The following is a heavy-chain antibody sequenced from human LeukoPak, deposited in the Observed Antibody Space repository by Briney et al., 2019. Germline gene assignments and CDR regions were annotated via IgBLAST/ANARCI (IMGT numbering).Heavy chain of an antibody. J-gene: IGHJ4*02. D-gene: IGHD6-19*01. Sequence: GGSLRLSCAASGFMFNNYWMSWVRQAPGQGLEWVANIKQDGSEIYYVESVKGRFTISRDNAKNSLYVQMNSLRAEDTAVYYCARARWVSGCYYFDYWGQGTLVTASS. CDR1: GFMFNNYW. CDR2: IKQDGSEI. V-gene: IGHV3-7*01. CDR3: ARARWVSGCYYFDY.